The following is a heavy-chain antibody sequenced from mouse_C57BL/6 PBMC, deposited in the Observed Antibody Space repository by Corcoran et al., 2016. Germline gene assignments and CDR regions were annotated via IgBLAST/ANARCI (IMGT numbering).Heavy chain of an antibody. J-gene: IGHJ1*03. V-gene: IGHV1-18*01. CDR1: GYTFTDYN. D-gene: IGHD1-1*01. Sequence: EVQLQQSGPEPVKPGASVKIPCKASGYTFTDYNMDWVKQSHGKSLEWIGDINPNNGGTIYNQKFKGKATLTVDKSSSTAYMELRSLTSEDTAVYYCARITTVVGDWYFDVWGTGTTVTVSS. CDR2: INPNNGGT. CDR3: ARITTVVGDWYFDV.